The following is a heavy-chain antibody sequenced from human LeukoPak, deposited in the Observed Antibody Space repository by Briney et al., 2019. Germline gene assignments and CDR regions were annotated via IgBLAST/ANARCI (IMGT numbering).Heavy chain of an antibody. CDR2: ISSSSSYI. CDR3: ARAGGWGYSSSSGYSFDY. V-gene: IGHV3-21*01. CDR1: GFTFSSYE. J-gene: IGHJ4*02. D-gene: IGHD6-6*01. Sequence: GGSLRLSCAASGFTFSSYEMSWVRQASGKGLEWDSSISSSSSYIYYADSVKGRFTISRDNAKNSLYLQMNSLRAEDTAVYYCARAGGWGYSSSSGYSFDYWGQGTLVTVSS.